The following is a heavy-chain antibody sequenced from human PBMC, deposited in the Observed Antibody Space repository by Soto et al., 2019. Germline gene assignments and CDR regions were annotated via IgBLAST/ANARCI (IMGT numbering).Heavy chain of an antibody. CDR1: GYTFTSYA. J-gene: IGHJ5*02. V-gene: IGHV1-3*01. CDR2: INAGNGNT. D-gene: IGHD1-26*01. CDR3: ARVGSSDGLFDP. Sequence: QVQLVQSGAEVKKPGASVKVSCKASGYTFTSYAMHWVRQAPGLRLEWMGWINAGNGNTKYSQKFQGRVTITRDTSASTAYMELSSLRSEDTAVYYCARVGSSDGLFDPWGQGTLVTVSS.